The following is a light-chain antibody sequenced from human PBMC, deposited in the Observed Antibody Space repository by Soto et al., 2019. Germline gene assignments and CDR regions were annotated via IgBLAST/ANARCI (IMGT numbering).Light chain of an antibody. V-gene: IGKV3-20*01. Sequence: EIALTQSPGTLSLSPGERATLSCRASQSVTANYLAWYQQKPGQAPRLLIYAASIGATGIPDRFSGSGSGTDFTITSSTLEPEDSAVYYCLQYGIPLWTFGQGTKVEIK. CDR2: AAS. J-gene: IGKJ1*01. CDR1: QSVTANY. CDR3: LQYGIPLWT.